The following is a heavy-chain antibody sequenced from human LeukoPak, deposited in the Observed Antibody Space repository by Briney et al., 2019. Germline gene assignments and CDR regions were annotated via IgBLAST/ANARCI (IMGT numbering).Heavy chain of an antibody. D-gene: IGHD3-16*02. CDR2: ISAYNGNT. Sequence: ASVTVSCKASGYTFTIYGISWVRQAPGQGVEWMGWISAYNGNTNYAQKLQGRVTMTTDTSTSTAYMELSSLRSEDTAVYYCARALYYDYVWGSYHLYYFDYWGQGTLVTVSS. J-gene: IGHJ4*02. CDR1: GYTFTIYG. CDR3: ARALYYDYVWGSYHLYYFDY. V-gene: IGHV1-18*01.